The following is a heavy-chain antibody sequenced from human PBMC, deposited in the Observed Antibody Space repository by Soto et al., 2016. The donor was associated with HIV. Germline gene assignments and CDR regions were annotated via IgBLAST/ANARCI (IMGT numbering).Heavy chain of an antibody. J-gene: IGHJ4*02. CDR2: ISANSGNI. Sequence: EVQLVESGGTLVQSGGSLRLSCAVSGFTFSSYTMNWVRQAPGKGLEWVSFISANSGNIYYADSVKGRFTISRDNSKNSLYLQMNSLRAEDTAVYYCARVGGTSGTNYAWGQGTLVTVSS. CDR1: GFTFSSYT. V-gene: IGHV3-48*04. D-gene: IGHD1-7*01. CDR3: ARVGGTSGTNYA.